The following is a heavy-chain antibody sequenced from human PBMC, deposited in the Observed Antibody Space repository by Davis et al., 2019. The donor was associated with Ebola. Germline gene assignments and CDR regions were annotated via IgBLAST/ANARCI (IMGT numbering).Heavy chain of an antibody. CDR1: GFTFSDYY. Sequence: GESLKTPCAASGFTFSDYYMSWIRQAPGKGLEWVSYSSGDSLYTNYADSVRGRFTISRDDAKNSLYLQMNSLRAEDTAVYYCARGLGYYYDDSGDYSLGYFDYWGQGTLVTVSS. CDR3: ARGLGYYYDDSGDYSLGYFDY. CDR2: SSGDSLYT. D-gene: IGHD3-22*01. J-gene: IGHJ4*02. V-gene: IGHV3-11*06.